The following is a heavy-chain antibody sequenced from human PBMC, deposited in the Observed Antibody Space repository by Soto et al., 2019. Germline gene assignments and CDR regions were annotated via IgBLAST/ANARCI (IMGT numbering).Heavy chain of an antibody. CDR2: IIPIFGTA. Sequence: FSSYAISWVRQAPGQGLEWMGGIIPIFGTANYAQKFQGRVTITADKSTSTAYMELSSLRSEDTAVYYCVVIAVAGTPYYYYGMDVWGQGTTVTVSS. D-gene: IGHD6-19*01. CDR3: VVIAVAGTPYYYYGMDV. CDR1: FSSYA. J-gene: IGHJ6*02. V-gene: IGHV1-69*06.